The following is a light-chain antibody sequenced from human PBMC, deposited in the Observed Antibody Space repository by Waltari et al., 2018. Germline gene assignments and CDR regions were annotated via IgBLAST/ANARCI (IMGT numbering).Light chain of an antibody. V-gene: IGKV3-15*01. J-gene: IGKJ1*01. CDR3: QQYNYWPQT. CDR1: QSVYSS. CDR2: ATS. Sequence: EIVMTQSPTTLSVSPGGRATLSCRASQSVYSSLAWYQQKPGQAPRLLNYATSTRATGIPARFSGSGSGTDYTLTISSLQSEDFAVYYCQQYNYWPQTFGQGTKVEIK.